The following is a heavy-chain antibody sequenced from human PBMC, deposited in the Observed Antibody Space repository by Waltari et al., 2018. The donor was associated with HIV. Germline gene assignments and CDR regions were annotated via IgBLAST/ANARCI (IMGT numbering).Heavy chain of an antibody. CDR2: INSYVSAT. Sequence: EVQLEESGGNLDLVQPGKSLKLSCAASGFSFSGYWMHWVRQSPGKGLVWVARINSYVSATNYAGSVKGRFSISRDNRNNILYLYMNKLRVDDTAVYYCTKEGYAYDFWGGSNSYYGLDVWGQGTTVTVSS. CDR3: TKEGYAYDFWGGSNSYYGLDV. V-gene: IGHV3-74*02. D-gene: IGHD3-3*01. J-gene: IGHJ6*02. CDR1: GFSFSGYW.